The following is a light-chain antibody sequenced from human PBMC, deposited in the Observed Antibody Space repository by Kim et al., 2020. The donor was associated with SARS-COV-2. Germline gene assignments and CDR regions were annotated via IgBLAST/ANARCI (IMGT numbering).Light chain of an antibody. J-gene: IGKJ5*01. V-gene: IGKV3-15*01. CDR2: GAS. CDR1: QSVSSS. Sequence: SPGERATLSCRASQSVSSSLAWYQQKTGQPPRLLIYGASTRATGIPARFSGSGSGTEFTLTISSLQSEDFAVYYCQQYNNWPPITFGQGTRLEIK. CDR3: QQYNNWPPIT.